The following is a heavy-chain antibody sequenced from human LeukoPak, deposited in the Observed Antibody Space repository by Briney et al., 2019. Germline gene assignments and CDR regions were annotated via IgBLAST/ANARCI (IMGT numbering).Heavy chain of an antibody. D-gene: IGHD2-15*01. CDR2: INYSGNT. V-gene: IGHV4-34*01. CDR1: GGSLSGYY. J-gene: IGHJ4*02. Sequence: SETLSLTCAVYGGSLSGYYWTWIRQTPGKGLEWIGEINYSGNTNYNRSLKSRVTISADTSKNQFSLRLSSATAADTAAYYCARRGTAYCRGGNCYSDKYFDYWGQGTQVTVSS. CDR3: ARRGTAYCRGGNCYSDKYFDY.